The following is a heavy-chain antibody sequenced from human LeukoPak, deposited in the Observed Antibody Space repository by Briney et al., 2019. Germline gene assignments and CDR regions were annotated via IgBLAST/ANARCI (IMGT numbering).Heavy chain of an antibody. V-gene: IGHV4-34*01. CDR2: INHSGST. Sequence: SETLSLTCAVYGGSFSGYYWSWIRQPPGKGLEWIGEINHSGSTNYNPSLKSRVTISVDTSKSQFSLKLSSVTAADTAVYYCARATAEWELKVFDPWGQGTLVTVSS. D-gene: IGHD1-26*01. CDR3: ARATAEWELKVFDP. CDR1: GGSFSGYY. J-gene: IGHJ5*02.